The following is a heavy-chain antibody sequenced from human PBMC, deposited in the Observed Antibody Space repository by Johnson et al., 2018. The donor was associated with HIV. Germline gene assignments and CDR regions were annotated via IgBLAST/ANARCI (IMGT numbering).Heavy chain of an antibody. V-gene: IGHV3-74*03. CDR3: ARKQWLEIPSDALDV. CDR1: GFIFRNYW. Sequence: VQLVESGGGLVQPGGSLRLSCAASGFIFRNYWMHWVRQAPGKGLVWVARIYSAGSDTAYAASVKGRFTISRDNAKQTLYLQMNSLRAEDTAVYYCARKQWLEIPSDALDVWGQGTMVTVSS. J-gene: IGHJ3*01. CDR2: IYSAGSDT. D-gene: IGHD6-19*01.